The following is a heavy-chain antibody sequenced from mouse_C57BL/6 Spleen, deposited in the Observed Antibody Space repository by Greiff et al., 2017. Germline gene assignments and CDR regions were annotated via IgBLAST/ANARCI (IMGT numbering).Heavy chain of an antibody. V-gene: IGHV1-82*01. CDR1: GYAFSSSW. CDR2: IYPGDGDT. D-gene: IGHD2-5*01. CDR3: ARKGYSNWAVDY. J-gene: IGHJ4*01. Sequence: VHLVESGPELVQPGASVKISCKASGYAFSSSWMNWVKPRPGKGLEWIGRIYPGDGDTNYNGKFTGKATLTADKSSSTAYMRLSSLTSEDSAVYFCARKGYSNWAVDYWGQGASVTVSS.